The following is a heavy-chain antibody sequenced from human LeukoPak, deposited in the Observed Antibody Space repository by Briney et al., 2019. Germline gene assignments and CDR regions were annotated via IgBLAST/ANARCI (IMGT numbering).Heavy chain of an antibody. CDR3: AKGGGYEAQYYYYYLDV. CDR2: ISSSGSTI. V-gene: IGHV3-11*04. CDR1: GFTFSDYY. Sequence: GGSLRLSCAASGFTFSDYYMSWIRQAPGKGLGWVSYISSSGSTIYYADSVKGRFTISRDNAKNSLYLQMKSLRAEDTAVYYCAKGGGYEAQYYYYYLDVWGKGTTVTISS. J-gene: IGHJ6*03. D-gene: IGHD5-12*01.